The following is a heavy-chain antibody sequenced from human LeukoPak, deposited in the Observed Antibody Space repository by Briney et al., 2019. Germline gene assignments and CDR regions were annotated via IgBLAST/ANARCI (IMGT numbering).Heavy chain of an antibody. CDR2: IYYSGST. V-gene: IGHV4-31*03. CDR3: ARTHGSGSYIFDY. CDR1: GGSISSCSYY. Sequence: PSETLSLTCTVSGGSISSCSYYWSWIRQHPGKGLEWIGYIYYSGSTYYNPSPKSRLTMSVDTSENQFSLKLTSVTAADTAVYYCARTHGSGSYIFDYWGQGTLVTVSS. D-gene: IGHD3-10*01. J-gene: IGHJ4*02.